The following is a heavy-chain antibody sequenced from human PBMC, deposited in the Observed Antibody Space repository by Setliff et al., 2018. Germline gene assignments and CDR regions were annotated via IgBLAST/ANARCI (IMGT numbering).Heavy chain of an antibody. CDR1: GGSISSHY. V-gene: IGHV4-59*11. J-gene: IGHJ6*02. Sequence: SETLSLTCTVSGGSISSHYWSWIRQPPGKGLEWIGSIYYSGSTNYNPSLKSRVTTSVDTSKNQFSLKLSSVTAADPAVYYCARASARDYYYYYGMDVWGQGTTVTVSS. CDR2: IYYSGST. CDR3: ARASARDYYYYYGMDV. D-gene: IGHD2-21*02.